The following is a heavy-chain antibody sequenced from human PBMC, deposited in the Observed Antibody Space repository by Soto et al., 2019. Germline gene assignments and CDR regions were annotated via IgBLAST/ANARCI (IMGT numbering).Heavy chain of an antibody. CDR1: GYTFTTYG. V-gene: IGHV1-18*01. D-gene: IGHD3-10*02. Sequence: GPEVKKPGASVMLSCKASGYTFTTYGVRWVRQAPGLGLEWMGWISAYNGNTNYAQKFHGRVTMTTDASANTAYLELRSLRSDDTAVYYCARQEGHIEPMIGEFAFWGQGTLVTVSS. CDR3: ARQEGHIEPMIGEFAF. CDR2: ISAYNGNT. J-gene: IGHJ4*02.